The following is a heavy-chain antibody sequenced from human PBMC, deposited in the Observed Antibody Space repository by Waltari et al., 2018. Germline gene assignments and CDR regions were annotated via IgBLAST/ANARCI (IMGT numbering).Heavy chain of an antibody. CDR2: IHPSGST. CDR1: GGSFSGYY. CDR3: ARGLDNAKIGY. Sequence: QVQLQQWGAGLLKSSETLSLTCAVYGGSFSGYYGSWLRQTPGKELEWIGEIHPSGSTDYKSSLQSRVTILLDTSKTQLSLKLTSVTAADTAVYYCARGLDNAKIGYWGQGTLVTVSS. D-gene: IGHD1-20*01. V-gene: IGHV4-34*01. J-gene: IGHJ4*02.